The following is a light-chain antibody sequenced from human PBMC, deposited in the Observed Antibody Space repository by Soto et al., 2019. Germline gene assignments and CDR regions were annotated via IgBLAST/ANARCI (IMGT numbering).Light chain of an antibody. CDR1: QGISSY. Sequence: DIQLTQSPSFLSASVGDRVTITCRASQGISSYLAWYQQKPGKAPKLLIYAASTLQSGVPSRFSGSGSGTEFNLTISSLQPEDFATYYCQQFNSYPFTFGPGTKVDIK. V-gene: IGKV1-9*01. J-gene: IGKJ3*01. CDR3: QQFNSYPFT. CDR2: AAS.